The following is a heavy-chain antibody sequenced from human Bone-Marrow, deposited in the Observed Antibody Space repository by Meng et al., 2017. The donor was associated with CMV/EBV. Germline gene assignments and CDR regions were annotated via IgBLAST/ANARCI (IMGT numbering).Heavy chain of an antibody. V-gene: IGHV3-7*01. Sequence: GESLKISCAASGFTFSSYWMSWVSQAPGKGLEWVAKIKQDGREKYYVDAVKGRITRSRDNAKNPLYLQMNSLRAEDTAVYYCTRDLVRAQAYFDYWGQGTLVTVSS. D-gene: IGHD4-23*01. J-gene: IGHJ4*02. CDR3: TRDLVRAQAYFDY. CDR2: IKQDGREK. CDR1: GFTFSSYW.